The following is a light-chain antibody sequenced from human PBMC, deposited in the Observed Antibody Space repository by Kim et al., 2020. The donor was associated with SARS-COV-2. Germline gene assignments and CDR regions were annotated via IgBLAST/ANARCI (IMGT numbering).Light chain of an antibody. Sequence: IVMTQSSATLSVSPGERATLSRRASLSVSSNLAWYQQKPGQAPRLLMYGASTRATGIPARFNGSGSGTEFTLTISSLQSEDFAVYYCQQYNNWPPNGTFGQGIKLEI. CDR2: GAS. J-gene: IGKJ2*01. CDR1: LSVSSN. V-gene: IGKV3-15*01. CDR3: QQYNNWPPNGT.